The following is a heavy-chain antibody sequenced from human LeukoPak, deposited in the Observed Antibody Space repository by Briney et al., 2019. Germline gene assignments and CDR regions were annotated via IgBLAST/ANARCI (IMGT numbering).Heavy chain of an antibody. CDR3: AKAVRPFYYYYYGMDV. CDR1: RFTFSNYG. CDR2: INSRSSTI. V-gene: IGHV3-48*01. Sequence: GGSLRLSCAASRFTFSNYGVNWVRQAPGKGLEWVSYINSRSSTIYYADSVRGRFTISRDNAKNTLYLQMNSLRAEDTAAYYCAKAVRPFYYYYYGMDVWGQGTTVTVSS. J-gene: IGHJ6*02.